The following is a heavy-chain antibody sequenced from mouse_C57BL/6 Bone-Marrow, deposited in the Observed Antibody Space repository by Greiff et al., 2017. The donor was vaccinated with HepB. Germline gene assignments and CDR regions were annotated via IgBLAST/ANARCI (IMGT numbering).Heavy chain of an antibody. Sequence: DVKLVESGPGLVKPSQSLSLTCSVTGYSITSGYYWNWIRQFPGNKLEWMGYISYDGSNNYNPSLKNRISITRDTSKNQFFLKLNSVTTEDTATYYCARGVYSFAYWGQGTLVTVSA. CDR2: ISYDGSN. CDR1: GYSITSGYY. D-gene: IGHD1-1*01. J-gene: IGHJ3*01. V-gene: IGHV3-6*01. CDR3: ARGVYSFAY.